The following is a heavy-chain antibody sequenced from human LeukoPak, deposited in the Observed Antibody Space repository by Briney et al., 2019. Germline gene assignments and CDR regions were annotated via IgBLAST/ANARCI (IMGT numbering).Heavy chain of an antibody. CDR1: GGSISSYY. CDR2: IYYSGST. V-gene: IGHV4-59*01. Sequence: PSETLSLTCTVSGGSISSYYWSWIRQPPGKGLEWIGYIYYSGSTNYNPSLKSRVTISVDTSKNQFSLKLSSVTAADTAVYYCARVVTIFGVGRYYYYYHMDVWGKGTTVTVSS. J-gene: IGHJ6*03. D-gene: IGHD3-3*01. CDR3: ARVVTIFGVGRYYYYYHMDV.